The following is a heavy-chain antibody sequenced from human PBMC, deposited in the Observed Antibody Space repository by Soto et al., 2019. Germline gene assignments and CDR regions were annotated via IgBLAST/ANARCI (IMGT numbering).Heavy chain of an antibody. J-gene: IGHJ6*02. V-gene: IGHV1-69*01. CDR3: ARGLRTGNYGMDV. D-gene: IGHD2-15*01. Sequence: QEQLLQSGAEVRKPGSSVKVSCKASGGTFNNYAVSWVRQAPGQGLEWMGGIIPMFETVNYAQRFQGRLTIAADESTSTAYMELTSLTSADTAIYFCARGLRTGNYGMDVWDQGTTVTVSS. CDR1: GGTFNNYA. CDR2: IIPMFETV.